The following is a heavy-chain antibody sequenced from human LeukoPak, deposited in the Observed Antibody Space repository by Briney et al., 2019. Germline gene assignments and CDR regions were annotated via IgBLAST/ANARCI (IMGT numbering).Heavy chain of an antibody. CDR2: IANDGSNE. J-gene: IGHJ5*02. V-gene: IGHV3-30-3*01. CDR1: GFTFSRYD. Sequence: HPGGSLRLSCVASGFTFSRYDMHWVRQAPGKGLEWVAVIANDGSNEIYADSVKGRFTISRDNSKNTLYLQMNSLRAEDTAVYYCARAAAVSGAFRDNWFDPWGQGTLVTVSS. D-gene: IGHD6-13*01. CDR3: ARAAAVSGAFRDNWFDP.